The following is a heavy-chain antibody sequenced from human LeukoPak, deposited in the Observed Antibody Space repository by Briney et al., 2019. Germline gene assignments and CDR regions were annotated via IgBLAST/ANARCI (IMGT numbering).Heavy chain of an antibody. J-gene: IGHJ4*02. CDR3: ARGIDYKNPPRDY. D-gene: IGHD4-11*01. V-gene: IGHV1-2*02. Sequence: ASVKVSCKASGGTFSSYAISWVRQAPGQGLEWMGWINPNSGGTNYAQKFQGRVTMTRDTSISTAYMELSRLRSDDTAVYYCARGIDYKNPPRDYWGQGTLVTVSS. CDR2: INPNSGGT. CDR1: GGTFSSYA.